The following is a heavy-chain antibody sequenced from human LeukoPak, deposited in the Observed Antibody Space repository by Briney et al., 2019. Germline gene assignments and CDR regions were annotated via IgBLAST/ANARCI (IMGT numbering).Heavy chain of an antibody. Sequence: ASVKVSCKASGYTFTSYAMNWVRQAPGQGLEWMGWINTNTGNPTYAQGFTGRFAFSLDTSVSTAYLQISSLKAEDTAVYYCSYQEPHYYYYGMDVWGQGTTVTISS. CDR1: GYTFTSYA. CDR3: SYQEPHYYYYGMDV. D-gene: IGHD2-2*01. V-gene: IGHV7-4-1*02. J-gene: IGHJ6*02. CDR2: INTNTGNP.